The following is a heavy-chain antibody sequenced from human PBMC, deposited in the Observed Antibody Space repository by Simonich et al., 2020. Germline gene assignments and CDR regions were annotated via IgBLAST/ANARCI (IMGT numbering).Heavy chain of an antibody. CDR1: GFTFSSYW. CDR3: ERDPPGDSSGYYNY. V-gene: IGHV3-74*01. Sequence: EVQLVESGGGLVQPGGSLRLSCAASGFTFSSYWMHWVRQAPGKGLVWVSRINGDGSRTSYADSVKGRFTISRDNAKNTLYLQMNSLRAEDTAVYYCERDPPGDSSGYYNYWGQGTLVTVSS. D-gene: IGHD3-22*01. J-gene: IGHJ4*02. CDR2: INGDGSRT.